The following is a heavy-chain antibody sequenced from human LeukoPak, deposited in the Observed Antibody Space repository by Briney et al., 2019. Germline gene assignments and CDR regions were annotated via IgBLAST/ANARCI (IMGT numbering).Heavy chain of an antibody. Sequence: GGSLRLSCAASGFTFSSYAMHWVRQAPGKGLEWVAVISYDGSNKYYADSVKGRFTISRDNSKNTLYLQMNGLRAEDTAVYYCARAESGYGLFDYWGQGTLVTVSS. D-gene: IGHD3-3*01. CDR1: GFTFSSYA. J-gene: IGHJ4*02. CDR2: ISYDGSNK. V-gene: IGHV3-30-3*01. CDR3: ARAESGYGLFDY.